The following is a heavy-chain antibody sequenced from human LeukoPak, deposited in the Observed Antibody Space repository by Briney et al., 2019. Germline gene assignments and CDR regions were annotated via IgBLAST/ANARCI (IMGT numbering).Heavy chain of an antibody. CDR3: ARANPADFNL. Sequence: GGSLRLSCAASGFTVSSNYMSWVRQAPGKGLEWVSIIYDSGDTYYADSVKGRFTISRDNSKNTVHLQMNSLRDDDTAVYYCARANPADFNLWGRGTLVTVSS. J-gene: IGHJ2*01. V-gene: IGHV3-53*01. D-gene: IGHD1-14*01. CDR1: GFTVSSNY. CDR2: IYDSGDT.